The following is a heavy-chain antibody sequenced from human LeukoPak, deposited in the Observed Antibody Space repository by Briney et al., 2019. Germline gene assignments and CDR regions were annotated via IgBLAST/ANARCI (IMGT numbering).Heavy chain of an antibody. Sequence: GGSLRLSCAASGFTFSSYSMNWVRQAPGKGLEWVSSISSSSSYIYHADSVKGRFTISRDNAKNSLYLQMNSLRAEDTAVYYCARDGIAGYDAFDIWGQGTMVTVSS. CDR3: ARDGIAGYDAFDI. CDR1: GFTFSSYS. J-gene: IGHJ3*02. V-gene: IGHV3-21*01. D-gene: IGHD6-13*01. CDR2: ISSSSSYI.